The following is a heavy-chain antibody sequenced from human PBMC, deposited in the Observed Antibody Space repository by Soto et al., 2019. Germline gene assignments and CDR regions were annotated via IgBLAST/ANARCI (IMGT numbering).Heavy chain of an antibody. V-gene: IGHV1-46*03. Sequence: ASVKVSCKASGYTFTTYYIHWVRQAPGQGLEWMGIINTSGGSTSYAQKFQGRVTMTRDTSTSTVYMELSSLRSEDTAVYYCARVHDYYDSRGYYLDYWGQGTLVTVSS. CDR1: GYTFTTYY. CDR3: ARVHDYYDSRGYYLDY. CDR2: INTSGGST. D-gene: IGHD3-22*01. J-gene: IGHJ4*02.